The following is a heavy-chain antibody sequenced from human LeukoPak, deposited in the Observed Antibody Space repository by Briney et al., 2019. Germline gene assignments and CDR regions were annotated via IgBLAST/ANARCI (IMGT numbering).Heavy chain of an antibody. CDR3: AKAGGWLRSNYYYYRDV. CDR1: GFTFSSNG. Sequence: GGSLRLSCAASGFTFSSNGMHWVRKAPGKGLGGVAFIRYVGSNKSYADSGKGRFTISRDNSKNTLYLQMHSLRAEDTAVYYCAKAGGWLRSNYYYYRDVWGKGPPVTISS. D-gene: IGHD5-12*01. V-gene: IGHV3-30*02. J-gene: IGHJ6*03. CDR2: IRYVGSNK.